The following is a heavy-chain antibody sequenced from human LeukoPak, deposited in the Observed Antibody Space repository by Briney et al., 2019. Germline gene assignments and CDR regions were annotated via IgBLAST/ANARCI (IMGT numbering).Heavy chain of an antibody. CDR3: ARGRGRWVTTGWFDP. D-gene: IGHD4-17*01. CDR1: GGSFSGYY. J-gene: IGHJ5*02. CDR2: INHSEYI. Sequence: PSGTLSLTCAVSGGSFSGYYWSWIRQPPGKGLESIGEINHSEYINFNPSLKRRVTIAVDTSKNHFSLKLSSVTAADTAVYYCARGRGRWVTTGWFDPWGQRTLVTVSS. V-gene: IGHV4-34*01.